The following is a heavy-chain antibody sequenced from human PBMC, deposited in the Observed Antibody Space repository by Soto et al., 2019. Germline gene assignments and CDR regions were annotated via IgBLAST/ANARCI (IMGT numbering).Heavy chain of an antibody. J-gene: IGHJ6*02. Sequence: QVQLVQSGAEVKKPGSSVKVSCKASGGTFSSYGISWVRQAPGQGPEWMGGIIPIPGTANYAQKLQGRVTITADESTSTAYMELRSLRSEYTAVYYCARSQGSSTSLEIYYYYYYGMDVWGQGTTVTVSS. V-gene: IGHV1-69*01. CDR1: GGTFSSYG. CDR3: ARSQGSSTSLEIYYYYYYGMDV. D-gene: IGHD2-2*01. CDR2: IIPIPGTA.